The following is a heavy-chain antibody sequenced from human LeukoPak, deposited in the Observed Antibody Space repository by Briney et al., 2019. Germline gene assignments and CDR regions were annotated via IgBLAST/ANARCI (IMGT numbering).Heavy chain of an antibody. V-gene: IGHV4-61*02. CDR1: GGSISSGSYY. D-gene: IGHD2-2*01. Sequence: SQTLSLNCTVSGGSISSGSYYWSWIRQPAGKGXXWIGRIYTSGSTNYNPSLKSRVTISVDTSKNQFSLKLSSVTAADAVVYYCARDAGYCSSTSCYILHYYGMDVWGQGTTVTVSS. CDR2: IYTSGST. J-gene: IGHJ6*02. CDR3: ARDAGYCSSTSCYILHYYGMDV.